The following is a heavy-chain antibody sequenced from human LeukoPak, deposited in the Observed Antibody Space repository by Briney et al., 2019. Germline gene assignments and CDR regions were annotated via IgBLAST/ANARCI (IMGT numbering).Heavy chain of an antibody. J-gene: IGHJ4*02. D-gene: IGHD1-26*01. Sequence: GASVKVSCKASGGTFSSYAISWVRQAPGQGLEWMGGIIPIFGTANYAQKFQGRVTITADESTSTAYMELSSLRSEDTAIYYCAKEYTGTFSPFPSYFDNWGQGTLVTVSS. CDR3: AKEYTGTFSPFPSYFDN. CDR2: IIPIFGTA. V-gene: IGHV1-69*13. CDR1: GGTFSSYA.